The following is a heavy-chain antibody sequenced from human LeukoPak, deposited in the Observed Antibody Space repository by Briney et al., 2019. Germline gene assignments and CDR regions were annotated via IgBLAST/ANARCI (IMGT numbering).Heavy chain of an antibody. CDR1: GGTFSSYA. Sequence: SVKVSCKASGGTFSSYAISWVRQAPGQGLEWMGRIIPIFGIANYAQKFQGRVTITADKSTSTAYMELSSLRSEDTAVYYCARDGGDDYGGNLFDYWGQGTLVTVSS. J-gene: IGHJ4*02. V-gene: IGHV1-69*04. D-gene: IGHD4-23*01. CDR2: IIPIFGIA. CDR3: ARDGGDDYGGNLFDY.